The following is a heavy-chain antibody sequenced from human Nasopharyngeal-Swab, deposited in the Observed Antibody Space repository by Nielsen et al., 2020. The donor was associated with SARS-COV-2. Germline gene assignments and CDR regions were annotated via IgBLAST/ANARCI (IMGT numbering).Heavy chain of an antibody. CDR2: FDPVDGET. CDR3: ATAITIVGATRYYYYYGMDV. CDR1: GYTLTELS. D-gene: IGHD1-26*01. Sequence: ASVKVSCKVSGYTLTELSMHWVRQAPGKGLEWMGGFDPVDGETIYAQKFQGRVTMTEDTSTDTAYMELSSLRSEDTAVYYCATAITIVGATRYYYYYGMDVWGQGTTVTVSS. J-gene: IGHJ6*02. V-gene: IGHV1-24*01.